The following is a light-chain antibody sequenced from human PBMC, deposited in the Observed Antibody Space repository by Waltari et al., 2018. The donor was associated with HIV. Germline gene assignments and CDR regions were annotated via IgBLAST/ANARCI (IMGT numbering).Light chain of an antibody. CDR2: GNN. CDR3: QSYDSSLSGSG. Sequence: QSVLTQPPSVSGAPGQRVTISCTGSNSNIGAAYDVHWFQQLPGTAPKLVNYGNNTRPSGVPDRVSGSKSGTSASLAIGGRQAEDEADDYGQSYDSSLSGSGFGGGTKLTVL. CDR1: NSNIGAAYD. J-gene: IGLJ2*01. V-gene: IGLV1-40*01.